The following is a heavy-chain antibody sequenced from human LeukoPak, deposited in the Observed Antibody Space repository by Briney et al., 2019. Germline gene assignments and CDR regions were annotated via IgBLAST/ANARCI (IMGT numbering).Heavy chain of an antibody. CDR1: GYTFTSYG. D-gene: IGHD2-2*01. CDR2: ISVYNGNT. CDR3: ARDLRIVVVPAAMPFLGY. J-gene: IGHJ4*02. Sequence: ASVKVSCKASGYTFTSYGISWVRQAPGQGLEWIGWISVYNGNTNYAQKLQGRVTMTTDTSTSTAYMELRSLRFDDTAVYYCARDLRIVVVPAAMPFLGYWGQRTLVTVSS. V-gene: IGHV1-18*01.